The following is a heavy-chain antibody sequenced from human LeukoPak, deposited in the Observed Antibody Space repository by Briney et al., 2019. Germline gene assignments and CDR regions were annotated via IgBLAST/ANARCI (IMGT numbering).Heavy chain of an antibody. J-gene: IGHJ6*03. V-gene: IGHV1-8*01. CDR2: MNPNSGNT. D-gene: IGHD2-2*01. CDR1: GYTFTSYD. Sequence: ASVKVSFKASGYTFTSYDINWVRQATGQGLEWMGWMNPNSGNTGYAQKFQGRVTMTRNTSISTAYMELSSLRSEDTAVYYCARESEYQLRYYYYYYMDVWGKGTTVTVSS. CDR3: ARESEYQLRYYYYYYMDV.